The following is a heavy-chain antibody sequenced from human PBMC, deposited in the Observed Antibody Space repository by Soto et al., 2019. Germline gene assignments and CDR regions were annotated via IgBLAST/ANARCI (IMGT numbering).Heavy chain of an antibody. V-gene: IGHV1-2*02. J-gene: IGHJ3*02. CDR1: GYTFSDYY. D-gene: IGHD6-13*01. Sequence: ASVKVSCKASGYTFSDYYIHWVRQAPGQGLEWMGWINPNSGGSKFAQKFQGRVTMTRDTSISTAYMELSRLRSDDTAVYYCARARIAAAGPYDAFDIWGQGTMVTVSS. CDR3: ARARIAAAGPYDAFDI. CDR2: INPNSGGS.